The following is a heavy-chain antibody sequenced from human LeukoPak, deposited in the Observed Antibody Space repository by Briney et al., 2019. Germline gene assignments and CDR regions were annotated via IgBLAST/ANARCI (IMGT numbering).Heavy chain of an antibody. CDR3: AKEGAGVLGYFDY. CDR1: GFTFSSYA. CDR2: ISYDGSNK. V-gene: IGHV3-30-3*01. J-gene: IGHJ4*02. Sequence: GRSLRLSCAASGFTFSSYAMHWVRQAPGKGLEWVAVISYDGSNKYYADSVKGRFTISRDNSKNTLYLQMNSLRAEDTAVYYCAKEGAGVLGYFDYWGQGTLVTVSS. D-gene: IGHD1-26*01.